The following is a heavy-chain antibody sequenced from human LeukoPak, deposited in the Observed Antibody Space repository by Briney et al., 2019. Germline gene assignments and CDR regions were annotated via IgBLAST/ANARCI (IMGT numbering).Heavy chain of an antibody. J-gene: IGHJ4*02. V-gene: IGHV3-48*02. CDR3: ARVERITMIVVMRY. D-gene: IGHD3-22*01. Sequence: PGGSLRLPCAASGFTFSSYSMNWVRQAPGKGLEWVSYISSSSSTIYYADSVKGRFTISRDNAKNSLYLQMNSLRDEDTAVYYCARVERITMIVVMRYWGQGTLVTVSS. CDR2: ISSSSSTI. CDR1: GFTFSSYS.